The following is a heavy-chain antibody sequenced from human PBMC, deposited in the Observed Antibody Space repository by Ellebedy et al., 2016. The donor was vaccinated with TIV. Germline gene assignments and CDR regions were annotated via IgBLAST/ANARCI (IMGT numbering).Heavy chain of an antibody. CDR3: AREAMGINYYGSGSYDNWFDP. V-gene: IGHV4-30-4*01. J-gene: IGHJ5*02. D-gene: IGHD3-10*01. CDR2: IYYSGST. Sequence: MPSETLSLTCTVSGGSISSGYYYWSWIRQPPGKGLEWIGYIYYSGSTYYNSSLKSRVTILVDTSKNQFSLKLSSVTAADTAVYYCAREAMGINYYGSGSYDNWFDPWGQGTLVTVSS. CDR1: GGSISSGYYY.